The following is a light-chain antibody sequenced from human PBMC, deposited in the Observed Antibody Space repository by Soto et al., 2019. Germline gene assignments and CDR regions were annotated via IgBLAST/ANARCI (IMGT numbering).Light chain of an antibody. CDR3: QQYNSYGFT. J-gene: IGKJ3*01. Sequence: DIQMTQSPSTLSASVGDRVTITCRASQSISSWLAWYQQKPGKAPKLLLYDASSLESGVPSRVSGSGSGTEFTLTISSLQPDDFATYYCQQYNSYGFTFGPGTKVDIK. CDR1: QSISSW. CDR2: DAS. V-gene: IGKV1-5*01.